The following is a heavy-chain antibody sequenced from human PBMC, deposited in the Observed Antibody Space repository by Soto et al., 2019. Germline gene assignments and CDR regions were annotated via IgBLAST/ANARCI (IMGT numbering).Heavy chain of an antibody. J-gene: IGHJ6*02. D-gene: IGHD2-8*01. V-gene: IGHV1-69*13. CDR1: GGTFSSYA. CDR2: IIPIFGTA. CDR3: ARDSVCTNQRTSYYYGMDV. Sequence: SVKVSCKASGGTFSSYAISWVRQAPGQGLEWMGGIIPIFGTANYAQKFQGRVTITADESTSTAYMELSSLRSEDTAVYYCARDSVCTNQRTSYYYGMDVWGQGTTVTVSS.